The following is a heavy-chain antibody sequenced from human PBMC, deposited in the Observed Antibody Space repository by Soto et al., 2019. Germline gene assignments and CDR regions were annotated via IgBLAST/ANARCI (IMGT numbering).Heavy chain of an antibody. CDR2: IYYSGST. J-gene: IGHJ6*02. CDR1: GGSISSYY. D-gene: IGHD4-17*01. Sequence: SETLSLTCTVSGGSISSYYWSWIRQPPGKGLEWIGYIYYSGSTNYNPSLKSRVTISVDTSKNQFSLKLSSVTAADTAVYYCARDGTVTTDYYYGMDVWGQGTTVT. V-gene: IGHV4-59*01. CDR3: ARDGTVTTDYYYGMDV.